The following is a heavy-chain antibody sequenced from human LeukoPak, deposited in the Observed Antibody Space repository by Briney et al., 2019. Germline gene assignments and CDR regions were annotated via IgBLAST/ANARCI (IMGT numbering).Heavy chain of an antibody. CDR1: GFTFSSYA. CDR3: AKDACTNGVCYFDY. V-gene: IGHV3-23*01. D-gene: IGHD2-8*01. J-gene: IGHJ4*02. CDR2: ISGSGDNT. Sequence: GGSLRLSCAASGFTFSSYAMSWVRQAPGKGLEWVSGISGSGDNTYYADSVKGRFTISRDNSKNTLYLQMNSLRAEDTAVYYCAKDACTNGVCYFDYWGQGTLVTVSS.